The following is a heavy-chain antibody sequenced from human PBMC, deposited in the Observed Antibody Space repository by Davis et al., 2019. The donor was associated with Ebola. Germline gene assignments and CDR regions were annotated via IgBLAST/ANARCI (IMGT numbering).Heavy chain of an antibody. Sequence: AASVKVSCKASGYTFTGYYMHWVRQAPGQGLEWMGWISAYNGNTNYAQKLQGRVTMTTDTSTTTAYMELRGLRFDDTAVYYCARDVRHGLNVWGQGTTVTVSS. D-gene: IGHD2/OR15-2a*01. V-gene: IGHV1-18*04. CDR3: ARDVRHGLNV. J-gene: IGHJ6*02. CDR1: GYTFTGYY. CDR2: ISAYNGNT.